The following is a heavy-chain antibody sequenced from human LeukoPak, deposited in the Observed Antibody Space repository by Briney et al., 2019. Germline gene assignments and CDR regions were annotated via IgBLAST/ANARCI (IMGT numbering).Heavy chain of an antibody. CDR3: ARHESGSSYKGYFFDY. J-gene: IGHJ4*02. D-gene: IGHD1-26*01. Sequence: PSETLSLTCTVSGCSISGYYWSWIRQPPGKGLEWIGSIYYSGSTNYNPSLRGRVTISVDTSKNQFSLKLNSVTAAETAVYYCARHESGSSYKGYFFDYWGQGTLVTVSS. CDR1: GCSISGYY. V-gene: IGHV4-59*08. CDR2: IYYSGST.